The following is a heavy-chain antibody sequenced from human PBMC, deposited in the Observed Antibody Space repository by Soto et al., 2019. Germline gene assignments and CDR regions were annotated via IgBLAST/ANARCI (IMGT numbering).Heavy chain of an antibody. CDR2: FDPEDGET. CDR3: ARAPCDCSGGSCYLGDKYYYYMDV. CDR1: GYTLTELS. D-gene: IGHD2-15*01. V-gene: IGHV1-24*01. J-gene: IGHJ6*03. Sequence: ASVKVSCKVSGYTLTELSMHWVRQAPGKGLEWMGGFDPEDGETIYAQKFQGRVTMTEDTSTDTAYMELRSLRSDDTAVYYCARAPCDCSGGSCYLGDKYYYYMDVWGKGTTVTVSS.